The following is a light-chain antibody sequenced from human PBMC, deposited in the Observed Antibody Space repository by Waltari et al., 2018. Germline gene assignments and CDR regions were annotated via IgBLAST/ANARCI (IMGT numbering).Light chain of an antibody. CDR3: SSQSTKNGVI. J-gene: IGLJ2*01. Sequence: QSALTQPASVSGSPGQSITISCTGSSSDVGGDDSVSWYEDHPGQAPKVIIDDVNKRPSGSSARFSGSKSGNTASLTISGLQAEDEATFYCSSQSTKNGVIFGGGTKVTVL. V-gene: IGLV2-14*03. CDR1: SSDVGGDDS. CDR2: DVN.